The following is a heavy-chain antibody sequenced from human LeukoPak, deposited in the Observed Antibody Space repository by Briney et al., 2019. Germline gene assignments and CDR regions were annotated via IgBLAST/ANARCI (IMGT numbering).Heavy chain of an antibody. CDR2: ISAYNGNT. CDR1: GYTFTSYG. V-gene: IGHV1-18*01. J-gene: IGHJ4*02. CDR3: ARDLGVLLWFGESLPADY. D-gene: IGHD3-10*01. Sequence: ASVKVSCKASGYTFTSYGISWVRQAPGQGLEWMGWISAYNGNTNYAQKLQGRVTMTTDTSTSTAYMELRSLRSDGTAVYYCARDLGVLLWFGESLPADYWGQGTLVTVSS.